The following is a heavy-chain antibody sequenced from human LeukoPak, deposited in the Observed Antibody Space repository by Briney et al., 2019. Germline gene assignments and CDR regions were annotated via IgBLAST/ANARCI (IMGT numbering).Heavy chain of an antibody. Sequence: PGGSLRLSCAASGFTFDDYGMNWVRQPPGKGLEWVCNINWNGGSTSYADSLKGRLTISRDNAKSSLYLQMNSLRAEDTAMYFCARRMPGDAFDVWGQGTMVTVSS. D-gene: IGHD2-2*01. J-gene: IGHJ3*01. CDR2: INWNGGST. CDR3: ARRMPGDAFDV. CDR1: GFTFDDYG. V-gene: IGHV3-20*04.